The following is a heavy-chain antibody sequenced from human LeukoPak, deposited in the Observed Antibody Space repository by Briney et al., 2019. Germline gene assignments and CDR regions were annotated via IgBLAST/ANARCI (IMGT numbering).Heavy chain of an antibody. Sequence: PGGSLRLSCAASGFTFDDYGMNWVRQPPGKGLEWVCNINWNGGSTSYADSLKGRLTISRDNAKSSLYLQMNSLRAEDTAMYFCARRMPGDAFDVWGQGTMVTVSS. D-gene: IGHD2-2*01. J-gene: IGHJ3*01. CDR2: INWNGGST. CDR3: ARRMPGDAFDV. CDR1: GFTFDDYG. V-gene: IGHV3-20*04.